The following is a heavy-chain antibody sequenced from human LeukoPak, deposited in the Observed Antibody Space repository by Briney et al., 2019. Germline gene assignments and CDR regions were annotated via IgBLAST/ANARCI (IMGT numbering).Heavy chain of an antibody. CDR2: TYHSGST. V-gene: IGHV4-30-2*01. J-gene: IGHJ5*02. CDR1: GGSLSSGGYS. CDR3: ARAGLPPGKEFDP. D-gene: IGHD4-11*01. Sequence: SETLSLTCAVSGGSLSSGGYSWSWIRQPPGKGLEWIGYTYHSGSTYYNPSLKSRVTISVDRSKNQFSLKLSSVTAADTAVYYCARAGLPPGKEFDPWGQGTLVTVSS.